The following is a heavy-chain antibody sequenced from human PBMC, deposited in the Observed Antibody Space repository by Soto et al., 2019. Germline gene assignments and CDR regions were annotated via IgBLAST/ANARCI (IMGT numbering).Heavy chain of an antibody. CDR2: ISGSGGST. CDR1: GFTFSSYA. Sequence: EVQLLESGGGLVQPGGSLRLSCAASGFTFSSYAMRWVRQAPGKGLEWVSAISGSGGSTYYADSVKGRFTISRDNSKNTLYLQMNSLRAEDTVVYYCARRGSGSYFDYGGQGTLVTVSS. J-gene: IGHJ4*02. V-gene: IGHV3-23*01. CDR3: ARRGSGSYFDY. D-gene: IGHD1-26*01.